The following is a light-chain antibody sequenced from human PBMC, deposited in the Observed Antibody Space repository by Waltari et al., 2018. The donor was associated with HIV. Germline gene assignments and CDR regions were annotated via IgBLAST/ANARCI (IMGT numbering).Light chain of an antibody. Sequence: IVMTQSPATLSLSRGERATLSCRASQSVSSTYLPWYQQKPGQAPRLLIYDASSRATGIPARFSGSGSGTDFTLTISSLEPADFAVYYCQQRSDWPRSTFGGGTKVEIK. CDR1: QSVSSTY. CDR2: DAS. CDR3: QQRSDWPRST. V-gene: IGKV3D-20*02. J-gene: IGKJ4*01.